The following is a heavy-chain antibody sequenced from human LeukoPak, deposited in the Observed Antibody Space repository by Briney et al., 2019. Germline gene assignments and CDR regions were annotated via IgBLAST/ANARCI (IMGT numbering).Heavy chain of an antibody. J-gene: IGHJ4*02. CDR1: GFTFSSYD. Sequence: GGSLRLSCAASGFTFSSYDMHWVRQATGKGLEWVSAIGTAGDTYYPGSVKGRFTISRENAKNSLYLQMNSLRAGDTAVYYCARYAQRLESFDYWGQGTLVTVSS. CDR2: IGTAGDT. CDR3: ARYAQRLESFDY. V-gene: IGHV3-13*01. D-gene: IGHD6-25*01.